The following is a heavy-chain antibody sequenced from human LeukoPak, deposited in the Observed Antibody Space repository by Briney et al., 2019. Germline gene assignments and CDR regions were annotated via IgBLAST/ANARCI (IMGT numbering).Heavy chain of an antibody. V-gene: IGHV3-30-3*01. D-gene: IGHD2-2*01. J-gene: IGHJ5*02. CDR1: GFIFSTYA. CDR2: ISFDGSNE. Sequence: GESLRLSCAASGFIFSTYALHWVRQAPGKGLEWVALISFDGSNEYYADSVKGWFTISRDNSQNTLFLQMNSLRVEDTAMYYCARGRASGYCSTIACSNNYFDPWGQGTLVTVSS. CDR3: ARGRASGYCSTIACSNNYFDP.